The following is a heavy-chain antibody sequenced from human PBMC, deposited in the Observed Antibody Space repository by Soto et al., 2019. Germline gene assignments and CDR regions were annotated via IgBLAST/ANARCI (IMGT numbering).Heavy chain of an antibody. CDR2: ISYDGSNK. CDR3: AREEGLITGTNYYYYGMDV. D-gene: IGHD1-20*01. CDR1: GFTFSSYA. J-gene: IGHJ6*02. V-gene: IGHV3-30-3*01. Sequence: PGGSLRLSCAASGFTFSSYAMHWVRQAPGKGLEWVAVISYDGSNKYYAASVKGRFTISRDNSKNTLYLQMNSLRAEDTAVYYCAREEGLITGTNYYYYGMDVWGQGTTVTVSS.